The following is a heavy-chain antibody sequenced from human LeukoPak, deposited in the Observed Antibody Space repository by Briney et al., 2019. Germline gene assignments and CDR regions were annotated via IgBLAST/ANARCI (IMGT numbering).Heavy chain of an antibody. V-gene: IGHV3-64D*09. D-gene: IGHD3-10*01. J-gene: IGHJ4*02. CDR3: ALVVYYYGSGSYSPFDY. CDR2: ISSNGGST. Sequence: PGGSLRLSCSASGFTFSSYAMHWVRQAPGKGLEYVSAISSNGGSTYYADSVKGRFTISRDNSKNTLYLQMSSLRAEDTAVYYCALVVYYYGSGSYSPFDYWGQGTLVTVSS. CDR1: GFTFSSYA.